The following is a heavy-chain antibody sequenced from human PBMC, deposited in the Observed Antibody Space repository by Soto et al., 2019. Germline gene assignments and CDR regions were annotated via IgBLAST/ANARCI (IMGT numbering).Heavy chain of an antibody. J-gene: IGHJ6*02. D-gene: IGHD3-10*01. CDR1: GDSVSSNSAA. CDR3: ARDRELGGEVRGVIISPYGMDV. CDR2: TYYRSKWYN. Sequence: KQSQTLSLTCAISGDSVSSNSAAWNWIRQSPSRGLEWLGRTYYRSKWYNDYAVSVKSRITINPDTSKNQFSLQLNSVTPEDTAVYYCARDRELGGEVRGVIISPYGMDVWGQGTTVTVSS. V-gene: IGHV6-1*01.